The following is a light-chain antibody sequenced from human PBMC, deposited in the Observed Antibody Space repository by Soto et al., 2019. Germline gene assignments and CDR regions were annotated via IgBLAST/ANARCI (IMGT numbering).Light chain of an antibody. V-gene: IGKV1-39*01. CDR1: QSISRY. Sequence: DIQMNSSPSSLSASVGDRVTITCRASQSISRYLNWYQQKPGKAPKLLIYAASTLQSGVPSRFSGSGSGTDFALTISSLQPEECATYYCPQSYSTPLTCGQGTKLKNK. J-gene: IGKJ2*01. CDR2: AAS. CDR3: PQSYSTPLT.